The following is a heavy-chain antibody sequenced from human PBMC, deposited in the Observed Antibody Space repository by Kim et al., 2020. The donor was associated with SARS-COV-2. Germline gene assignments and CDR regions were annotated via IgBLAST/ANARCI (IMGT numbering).Heavy chain of an antibody. D-gene: IGHD2-8*01. CDR2: LSSNGNI. J-gene: IGHJ3*02. CDR3: ARDHQWAFDI. Sequence: GGTLRLSCAASGFAFGDYAMNWVRQAPGKGLEWISYLSSNGNIFYADSVKGRFTISRDTAKNSLYLQMNGLRTEDTALYYCARDHQWAFDIWGQGKMVTV. CDR1: GFAFGDYA. V-gene: IGHV3-48*03.